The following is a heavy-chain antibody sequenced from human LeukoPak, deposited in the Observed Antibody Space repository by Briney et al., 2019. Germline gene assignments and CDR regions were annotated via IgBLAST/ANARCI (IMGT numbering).Heavy chain of an antibody. CDR3: ARLLRGYSGYDLFDY. J-gene: IGHJ4*02. CDR2: INPNSGGT. Sequence: ASVKVSCKASGYTFTGYYMHWVRQAPGQGLEWMGWINPNSGGTNYAQKFQGRVAMARDTSISTAYMELSRLRSDDTAVYYCARLLRGYSGYDLFDYWGQGTLVTVSS. CDR1: GYTFTGYY. D-gene: IGHD5-12*01. V-gene: IGHV1-2*02.